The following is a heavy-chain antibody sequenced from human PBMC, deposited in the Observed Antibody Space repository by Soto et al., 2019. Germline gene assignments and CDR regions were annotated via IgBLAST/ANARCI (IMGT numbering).Heavy chain of an antibody. Sequence: SETLSLTCAVSSGSLSSSNWWSWVRQPPGKGLEWIGEIYHSGSTNYNPSLKSRVTISVDKSKNQFSLKLSSVTAADTAVYYCARGHRGYSYGVFDYWGQGTLVTVSS. CDR2: IYHSGST. J-gene: IGHJ4*02. V-gene: IGHV4-4*02. D-gene: IGHD5-18*01. CDR1: SGSLSSSNW. CDR3: ARGHRGYSYGVFDY.